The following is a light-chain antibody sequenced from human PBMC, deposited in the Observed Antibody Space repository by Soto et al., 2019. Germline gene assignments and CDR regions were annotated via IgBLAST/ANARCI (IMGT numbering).Light chain of an antibody. CDR2: DVS. J-gene: IGLJ2*01. V-gene: IGLV2-14*01. CDR1: SSDVGGYNY. Sequence: QSALTQPASVSGSPGQSITISCTGTSSDVGGYNYVSWYQQHPGKAPKLMIYDVSNRPSGVSNRFSGSKSGNTASLTISGIQAADEDDYYCSSYTSSSTSFGGGTKLTVL. CDR3: SSYTSSSTS.